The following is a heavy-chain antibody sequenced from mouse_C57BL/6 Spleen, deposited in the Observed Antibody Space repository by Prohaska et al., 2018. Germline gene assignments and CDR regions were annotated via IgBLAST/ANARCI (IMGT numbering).Heavy chain of an antibody. Sequence: QVQLQQPGTELVKPGASVKLSCKASVYTFTSYWMHWVKQRPGQGLEWIENINPSNGGTNYHEKFKSKDTLTVDKSSSTAYVLLSRMPSQHSSIDYSAIFAYSTAIHYWGQGT. CDR3: AIFAYSTAIHY. V-gene: IGHV1-53*01. CDR1: VYTFTSYW. D-gene: IGHD1-1*01. CDR2: INPSNGGT. J-gene: IGHJ4*01.